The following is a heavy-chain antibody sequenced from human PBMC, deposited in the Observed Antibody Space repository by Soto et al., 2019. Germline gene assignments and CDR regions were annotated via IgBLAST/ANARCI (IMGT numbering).Heavy chain of an antibody. Sequence: LGESLKISCNTSGYNFAGYWIGWVRQMPGKGLEWLGIIFPGDSDTKYSPSFQGQVIISADKSIRTAYLQWSSLKASDTAIYYCARQSGMDVWGQGTKVTVYS. V-gene: IGHV5-51*01. CDR2: IFPGDSDT. D-gene: IGHD5-12*01. CDR3: ARQSGMDV. J-gene: IGHJ6*02. CDR1: GYNFAGYW.